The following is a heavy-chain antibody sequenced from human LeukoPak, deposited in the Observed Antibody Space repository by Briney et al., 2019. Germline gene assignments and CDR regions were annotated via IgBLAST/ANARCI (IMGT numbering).Heavy chain of an antibody. Sequence: SETLSLTCTVSGASISGHYLTWIRQPPGKGLEWIGYISHIGSTNYNPSLKSRVTISVDTSKNQFSLKLTSMIAADTAVYYCARDRISINALDMWGQGTMVTVSS. CDR2: ISHIGST. J-gene: IGHJ3*02. CDR3: ARDRISINALDM. V-gene: IGHV4-59*11. D-gene: IGHD1-14*01. CDR1: GASISGHY.